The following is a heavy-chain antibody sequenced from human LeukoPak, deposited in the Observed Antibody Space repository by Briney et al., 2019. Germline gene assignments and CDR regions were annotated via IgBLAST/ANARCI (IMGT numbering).Heavy chain of an antibody. D-gene: IGHD1-26*01. J-gene: IGHJ5*02. CDR2: ISGSGGNR. V-gene: IGHV3-23*01. Sequence: SGGSLRLSCAASGVTFNSYAVNWGRRAPGRAVGGGSSISGSGGNRYSTDSVTGRFTISTDNSKNTLYMQMNSVRAEDTAVYYCAKSGILGAGLRYGFYTWGQGKLVTVSS. CDR3: AKSGILGAGLRYGFYT. CDR1: GVTFNSYA.